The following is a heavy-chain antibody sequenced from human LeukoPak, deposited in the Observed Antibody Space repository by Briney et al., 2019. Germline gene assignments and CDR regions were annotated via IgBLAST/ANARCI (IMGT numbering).Heavy chain of an antibody. J-gene: IGHJ4*02. CDR2: IYTSGST. D-gene: IGHD1-26*01. CDR3: ARVKRSLFDY. CDR1: GGSFSGYY. V-gene: IGHV4-59*10. Sequence: ASETLSLTCAVYGGSFSGYYWSWIRQPAGKGLEWIGRIYTSGSTNYNPSLQSRVTMSVDTSKNQFSLKLSSVTAADTAVYYCARVKRSLFDYWGQGTLVTVS.